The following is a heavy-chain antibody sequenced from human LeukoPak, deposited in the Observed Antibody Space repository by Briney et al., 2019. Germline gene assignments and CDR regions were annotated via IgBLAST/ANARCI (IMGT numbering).Heavy chain of an antibody. Sequence: GESLKISCKGSGYTFTTYWIGWVRQLPGKGLEWMGIIYPGDSDTRYSPSFQGQVTISADKSISTAYLQWSSLKASDTAMYYCARQKSAYDSEFDYWGQGTLVTVSS. CDR3: ARQKSAYDSEFDY. V-gene: IGHV5-51*01. CDR1: GYTFTTYW. J-gene: IGHJ4*02. CDR2: IYPGDSDT. D-gene: IGHD3-3*01.